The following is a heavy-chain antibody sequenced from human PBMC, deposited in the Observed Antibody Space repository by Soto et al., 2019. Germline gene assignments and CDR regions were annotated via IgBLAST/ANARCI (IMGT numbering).Heavy chain of an antibody. CDR3: AKDLYCSSTSCYRGVL. CDR1: GFTFSSYA. CDR2: ISGSGGST. V-gene: IGHV3-23*01. J-gene: IGHJ4*02. D-gene: IGHD2-2*01. Sequence: GGSLRLSCAASGFTFSSYAMSWVRQAPGKGLEWVSAISGSGGSTYYADSVKGRFTISRDNSKNTLYLQMNSLRAEDTAVYYCAKDLYCSSTSCYRGVLWGQGTLVTVSS.